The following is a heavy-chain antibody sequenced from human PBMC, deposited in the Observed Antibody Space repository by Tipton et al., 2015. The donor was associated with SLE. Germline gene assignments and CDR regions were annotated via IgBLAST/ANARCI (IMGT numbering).Heavy chain of an antibody. CDR3: ARRAAHRYFYGLDV. CDR1: GASVTSYY. Sequence: GLVKPSETLSLTCTVSGASVTSYYYTWIRQPPGMALEWIGYVSYSGGTSYNPSLKSRVTISVDTPKNQFSLKLTSVIAADTAVYYCARRAAHRYFYGLDVWGQGTTVTVSS. J-gene: IGHJ6*02. D-gene: IGHD2-15*01. CDR2: VSYSGGT. V-gene: IGHV4-59*02.